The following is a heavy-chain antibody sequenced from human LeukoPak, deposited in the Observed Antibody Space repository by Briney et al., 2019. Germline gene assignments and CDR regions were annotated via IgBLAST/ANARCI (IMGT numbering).Heavy chain of an antibody. V-gene: IGHV4-59*01. CDR3: ATGRPYSSSPGY. CDR2: IYYSGST. CDR1: GGSISSYY. D-gene: IGHD6-13*01. Sequence: SEPLSLTCTVSGGSISSYYWSWIRQPPGKGLEWIGYIYYSGSTNYNPSLKSRVTISVDTSKNQFSLKLSSVTAADTAVYYCATGRPYSSSPGYWGQGTLVTVSS. J-gene: IGHJ4*02.